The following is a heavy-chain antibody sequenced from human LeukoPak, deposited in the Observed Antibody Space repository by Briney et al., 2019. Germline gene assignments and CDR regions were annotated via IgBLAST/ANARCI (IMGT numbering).Heavy chain of an antibody. D-gene: IGHD2-2*01. CDR2: IYYSGST. V-gene: IGHV4-59*01. CDR1: GGSISSYY. CDR3: VVVPAATRKKYYFDY. J-gene: IGHJ4*02. Sequence: SETLSLTCTVSGGSISSYYWSWIRQPPGKGLEWIGYIYYSGSTNYNPSLKSRVTISVDTSKNQFSLKLSSVTAADTAVYYCVVVPAATRKKYYFDYWGQGTLVTVSS.